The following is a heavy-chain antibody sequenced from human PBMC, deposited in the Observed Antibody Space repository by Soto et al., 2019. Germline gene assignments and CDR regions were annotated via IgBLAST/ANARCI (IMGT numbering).Heavy chain of an antibody. CDR2: IHYSGTT. J-gene: IGHJ4*02. D-gene: IGHD6-13*01. CDR3: AAGEASSRNLAPYYLDF. Sequence: PSETLSPTSTVSGGSMRNYFWTWIRQPPGKGLEWIGYIHYSGTTSFFPSYNPSLRSRVTISEDTSKNQFSLKLLSVTTADTAVYFCAAGEASSRNLAPYYLDFWGQGTLVTVSS. V-gene: IGHV4-59*01. CDR1: GGSMRNYF.